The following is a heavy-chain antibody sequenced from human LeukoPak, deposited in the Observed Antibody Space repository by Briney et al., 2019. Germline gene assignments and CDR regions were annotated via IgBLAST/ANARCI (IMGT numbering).Heavy chain of an antibody. J-gene: IGHJ5*02. CDR1: GYTFTSYY. V-gene: IGHV1-46*01. CDR3: ARDLGPVVAASHNWFDP. Sequence: ASVKVSCKASGYTFTSYYMHWVRQAPGQGLEWMGIINPSGGSTSYAQKFQGRVTMTRDMSTSTVYMELSSLRSEDTAVYYCARDLGPVVAASHNWFDPWGQGTLVTVSS. CDR2: INPSGGST. D-gene: IGHD2-15*01.